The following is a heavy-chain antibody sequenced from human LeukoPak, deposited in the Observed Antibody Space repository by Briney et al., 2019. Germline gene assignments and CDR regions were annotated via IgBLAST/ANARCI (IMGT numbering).Heavy chain of an antibody. CDR3: AGKADYADSFDY. V-gene: IGHV4-4*02. D-gene: IGHD4-17*01. Sequence: GSLRLSCAASGFTFSSYAMSWVRQAPGKGLEWIGEIYHSGSTNYNPSLKSRVTISVDKSKNQFSLKLSSVTAADTAVYYCAGKADYADSFDYWGQGTLVTVSS. CDR2: IYHSGST. CDR1: GFTFSSYAM. J-gene: IGHJ4*02.